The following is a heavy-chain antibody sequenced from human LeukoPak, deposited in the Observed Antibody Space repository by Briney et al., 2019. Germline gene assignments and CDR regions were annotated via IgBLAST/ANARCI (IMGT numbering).Heavy chain of an antibody. CDR1: GFTFSSYE. V-gene: IGHV3-48*03. D-gene: IGHD5-18*01. Sequence: PGGSLRLSCAASGFTFSSYEMNWVRQAPGKGLEWVSYISSGGSTIYYADSVKGRFTISRDNAKNSLYLQMNSLRAEDTAVYYCAKPGRGYSYIDYWGQGTLVTVSS. CDR2: ISSGGSTI. J-gene: IGHJ4*02. CDR3: AKPGRGYSYIDY.